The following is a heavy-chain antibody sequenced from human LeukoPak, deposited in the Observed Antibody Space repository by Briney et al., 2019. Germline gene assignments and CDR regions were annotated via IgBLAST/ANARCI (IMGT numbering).Heavy chain of an antibody. CDR3: ARDLLGYSYDAYYFDF. J-gene: IGHJ4*02. Sequence: GGSLRLSCAASGFTFNDYYMSWIRQAPGKGLEWLSCISGFSTYTTYADSVKGRFTISRDNAKNSLYLQMNSLRAEDTAVYYCARDLLGYSYDAYYFDFWGQGTLVTVSS. CDR1: GFTFNDYY. V-gene: IGHV3-11*05. CDR2: ISGFSTYT. D-gene: IGHD5-18*01.